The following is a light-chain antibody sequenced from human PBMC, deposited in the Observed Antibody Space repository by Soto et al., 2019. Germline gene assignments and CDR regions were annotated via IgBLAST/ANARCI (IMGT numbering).Light chain of an antibody. CDR2: EGI. CDR3: GSYAGSGNDNYV. Sequence: HSALTQPASVSGSPGQSITISFTGTSSDLGTYNLVSWYQHYPGKAPKLMMYEGIKRPSGVSNRFSVSKFGNKAFLSISGLQAEDEADYSCGSYAGSGNDNYVFGSGTKVTVL. J-gene: IGLJ1*01. CDR1: SSDLGTYNL. V-gene: IGLV2-23*01.